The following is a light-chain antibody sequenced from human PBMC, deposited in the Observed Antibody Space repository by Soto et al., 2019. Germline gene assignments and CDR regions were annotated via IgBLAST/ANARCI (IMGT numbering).Light chain of an antibody. J-gene: IGLJ3*02. V-gene: IGLV2-8*01. CDR3: SSYAGNNIWV. CDR1: SSDVGGYNY. CDR2: EVT. Sequence: QSALTQPPSASGSPGQSVTISCTGTSSDVGGYNYVSWYQQHPGKAPKVMIYEVTKRPSGVPDRFSGSKSGNTASLTVSGLQAEAEADYYCSSYAGNNIWVFGGGTKVTVL.